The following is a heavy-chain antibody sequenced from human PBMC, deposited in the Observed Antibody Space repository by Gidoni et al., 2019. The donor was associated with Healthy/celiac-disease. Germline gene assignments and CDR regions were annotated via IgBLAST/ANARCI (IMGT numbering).Heavy chain of an antibody. CDR1: GGSISSSY. J-gene: IGHJ3*02. Sequence: QVQLQESGPGLVKPSETLSLTCTVSGGSISSSYWSWIRQPPGKGLEWIGYIYYSGSTNYNPSLKSRVTISVDTSKNQFSLKLSSVTAADTAVYYCARDLGEQYSGYDFGAFDIWGQGTMVTVSS. CDR2: IYYSGST. D-gene: IGHD5-12*01. CDR3: ARDLGEQYSGYDFGAFDI. V-gene: IGHV4-59*01.